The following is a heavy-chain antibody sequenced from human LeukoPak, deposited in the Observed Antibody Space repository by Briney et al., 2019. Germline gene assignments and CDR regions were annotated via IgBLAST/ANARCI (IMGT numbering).Heavy chain of an antibody. V-gene: IGHV4-61*01. CDR1: GGSVTSVSNY. CDR3: ARQAQCSGATCNPFDF. CDR2: IYYSGST. D-gene: IGHD2-15*01. J-gene: IGHJ4*02. Sequence: SETLSLTCTVSGGSVTSVSNYWSWIRQPPGKGLEWIGYIYYSGSTNYNPSLESRVTMSVDTSKNQFSLKMRSVTAADTAVYYCARQAQCSGATCNPFDFWGQGTLVTVSS.